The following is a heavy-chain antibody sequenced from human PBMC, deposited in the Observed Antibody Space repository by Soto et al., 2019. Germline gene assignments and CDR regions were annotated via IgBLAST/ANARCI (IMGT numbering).Heavy chain of an antibody. Sequence: QVQLVQSGAEVKKPGSSVKVSCKASGGTFSSYAISWVRQAPGQGLEWMGGIIPIFGTANYAQKFQGRVTITADESTSTAYMELSSLRSEDTAVYYCARSPRAVVVVAATHRSNWFDPWGQGTLVTVSS. V-gene: IGHV1-69*01. CDR2: IIPIFGTA. CDR1: GGTFSSYA. J-gene: IGHJ5*02. CDR3: ARSPRAVVVVAATHRSNWFDP. D-gene: IGHD2-15*01.